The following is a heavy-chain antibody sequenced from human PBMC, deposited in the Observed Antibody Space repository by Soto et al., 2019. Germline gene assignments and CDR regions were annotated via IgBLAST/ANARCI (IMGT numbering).Heavy chain of an antibody. CDR2: ISTTSTYT. CDR1: GFTFSRYY. D-gene: IGHD2-2*01. V-gene: IGHV3-21*02. J-gene: IGHJ6*02. CDR3: AKDSRNVAVSAARVYGMDV. Sequence: ELQLVESGGGLVEPGGSLRLSCAASGFTFSRYYMNWVRQAPGKGLEWVSSISTTSTYTHYADSLKGRFTISRDNAKNTLYLEMSSVRAEDTAVYYCAKDSRNVAVSAARVYGMDVWGQGTTVTVSS.